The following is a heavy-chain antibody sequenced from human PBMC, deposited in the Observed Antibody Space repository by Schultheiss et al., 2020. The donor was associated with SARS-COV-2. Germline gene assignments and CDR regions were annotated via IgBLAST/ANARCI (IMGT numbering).Heavy chain of an antibody. CDR1: GDSISTSSHY. J-gene: IGHJ4*02. V-gene: IGHV4-39*07. Sequence: GSLRLSCTVSGDSISTSSHYWAWIRQRPGKGLEWIGYIYYSGSTYYNPSLKSRVTISVDTSKNQFSLKLSSVTAADTAVYYCARLGGYSYGPFRMRFFFDYWGQGTLVTVSS. CDR3: ARLGGYSYGPFRMRFFFDY. CDR2: IYYSGST. D-gene: IGHD5-18*01.